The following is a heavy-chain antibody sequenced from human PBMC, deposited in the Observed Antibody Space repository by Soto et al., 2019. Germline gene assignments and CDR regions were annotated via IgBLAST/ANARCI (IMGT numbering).Heavy chain of an antibody. Sequence: EVQLVESGGGLVQPGGSLRLSCAASGFTFSTYWMHWVRQAPEKGLLWVSHINGDGSYTDFADSVKGRFTISRDNAKNTVYLQIQSLRVEDTAVYFCVRTWHGFDIWGPGTMVTVSS. CDR3: VRTWHGFDI. CDR2: INGDGSYT. V-gene: IGHV3-74*01. CDR1: GFTFSTYW. J-gene: IGHJ3*02.